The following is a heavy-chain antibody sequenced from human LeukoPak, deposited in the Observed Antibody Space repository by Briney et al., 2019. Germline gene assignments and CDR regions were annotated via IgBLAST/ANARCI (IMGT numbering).Heavy chain of an antibody. V-gene: IGHV3-74*01. J-gene: IGHJ4*02. Sequence: GGSLRLSCAASGFTFDDYGMSWLRQTPGKGLVWVSSISGDGSSTTYAESVKGRFTISRDNAKNTLDLQLNTLRGEDMAVYYCTRELPFDYWGQGSLVTVYS. CDR2: ISGDGSST. CDR3: TRELPFDY. CDR1: GFTFDDYG.